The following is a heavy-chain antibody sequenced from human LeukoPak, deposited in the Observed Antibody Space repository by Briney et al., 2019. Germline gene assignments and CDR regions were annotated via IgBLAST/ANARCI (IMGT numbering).Heavy chain of an antibody. CDR1: GGTFSSYA. V-gene: IGHV1-69*05. CDR3: ARVDCSGGSCYTSFDY. Sequence: ASVKVSCKASGGTFSSYAISWVRQAPGQGLEWMGGIIPIFGTANYAQKFQGRVTITTDESTSTAYMELSSLRSEDKAVYYCARVDCSGGSCYTSFDYWGQGTLVTVSS. D-gene: IGHD2-15*01. CDR2: IIPIFGTA. J-gene: IGHJ4*02.